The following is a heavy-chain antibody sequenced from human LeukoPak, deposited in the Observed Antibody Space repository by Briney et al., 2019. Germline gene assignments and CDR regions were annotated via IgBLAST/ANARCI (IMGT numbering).Heavy chain of an antibody. CDR2: NDGST. D-gene: IGHD1-26*01. J-gene: IGHJ3*02. CDR3: ARGRGYGGNYMRAFDI. V-gene: IGHV4-59*08. CDR1: GGSISSYY. Sequence: SEKVSLTCTVSGGSISSYYWSWTRQPPGKGLEWIGYNDGSTNYNPSLKSRVTISLDTSKNQFSLKLSSVTAADTAVYYCARGRGYGGNYMRAFDIGGRERSATVSS.